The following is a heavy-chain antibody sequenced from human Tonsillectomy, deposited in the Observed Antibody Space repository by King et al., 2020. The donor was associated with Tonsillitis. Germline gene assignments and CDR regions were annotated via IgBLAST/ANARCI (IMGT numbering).Heavy chain of an antibody. V-gene: IGHV4-59*01. D-gene: IGHD3-3*01. J-gene: IGHJ6*03. CDR3: ARGGPSGYPLYYYYYYMDV. CDR2: IYYSGST. Sequence: WIRQPPGKGLEWIGYIYYSGSTNYNPSLKSRVTISVDTSKNQFSLKLSSVTAADTAVYYCARGGPSGYPLYYYYYYMDVWGKGTTVTVSS.